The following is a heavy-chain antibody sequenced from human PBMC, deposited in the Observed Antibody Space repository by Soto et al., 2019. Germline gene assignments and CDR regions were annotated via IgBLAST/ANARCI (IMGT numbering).Heavy chain of an antibody. D-gene: IGHD5-12*01. V-gene: IGHV3-30*18. CDR2: ISYDGSNK. Sequence: GGSLRLSCAASGFTFSSYGMHWVRQAPGKGLEWVAVISYDGSNKYYADSVKGRFTISRDNSKNTLYLQMNSLRAEDTAVYYCAKDQADIVATMDGSNYIDYWGQGTLVTVSS. J-gene: IGHJ4*02. CDR3: AKDQADIVATMDGSNYIDY. CDR1: GFTFSSYG.